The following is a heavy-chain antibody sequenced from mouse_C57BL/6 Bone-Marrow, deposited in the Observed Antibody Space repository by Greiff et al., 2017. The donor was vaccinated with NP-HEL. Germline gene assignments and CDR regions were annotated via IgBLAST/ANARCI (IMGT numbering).Heavy chain of an antibody. D-gene: IGHD2-2*01. CDR2: IDPSDSYT. V-gene: IGHV1-69*01. CDR1: GYTFTSYW. J-gene: IGHJ2*01. Sequence: QVQLQQPGAELVMPGASVKLSCKASGYTFTSYWMHWVKQRPGQGLEWIGEIDPSDSYTNYNQKFKGKSTLTVDKSSSTAYMQLSSLTSEDSAVYYCARYGYGVDYWGQGTTLTVSS. CDR3: ARYGYGVDY.